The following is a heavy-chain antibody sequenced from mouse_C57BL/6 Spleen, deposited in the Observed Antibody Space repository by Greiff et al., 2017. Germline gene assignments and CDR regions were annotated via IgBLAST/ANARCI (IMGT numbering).Heavy chain of an antibody. V-gene: IGHV5-17*01. CDR3: ARRGDYDEVFYAMDY. D-gene: IGHD2-4*01. CDR1: GFTFSDYG. CDR2: ISSGSSTI. Sequence: EVKVVESGGGLVKPGGSLKLSCAASGFTFSDYGMHWVRQAPEKGLEWVAYISSGSSTIYYAATVKGRFTISRDNAKNTLFLQMTSLRSKDTAMYYCARRGDYDEVFYAMDYWGQGTSVTVSS. J-gene: IGHJ4*01.